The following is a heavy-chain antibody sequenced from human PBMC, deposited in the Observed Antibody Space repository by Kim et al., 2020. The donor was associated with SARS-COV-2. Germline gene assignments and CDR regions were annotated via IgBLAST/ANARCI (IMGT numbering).Heavy chain of an antibody. J-gene: IGHJ4*02. D-gene: IGHD6-19*01. V-gene: IGHV3-74*01. CDR2: INSDGSST. Sequence: GGSLRLSCAASGFTFSSYWMHWVRQAPGKGLVWVSRINSDGSSTSYADSVKGRFTISRDNAKNTLYLQMNSLRAEDTAVYYCARVGYSSGWYWRSEDTSPLDYWGQGTLVTVSS. CDR1: GFTFSSYW. CDR3: ARVGYSSGWYWRSEDTSPLDY.